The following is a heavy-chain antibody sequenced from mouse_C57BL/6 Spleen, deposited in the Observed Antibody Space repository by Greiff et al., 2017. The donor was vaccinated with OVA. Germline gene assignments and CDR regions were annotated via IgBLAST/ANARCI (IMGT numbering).Heavy chain of an antibody. J-gene: IGHJ2*01. CDR1: GYTFTSYW. Sequence: QVQLQQPGAELVRPGSSVKLSCKASGYTFTSYWMHWVKQRPIQGLEWIGNIDPSDSETHYNQKFKDKATLTVDKSSSTAYMQLSSLTSEDSAVYYCALGSNYGGGFFDYWGQGTTLTVSS. CDR3: ALGSNYGGGFFDY. CDR2: IDPSDSET. D-gene: IGHD2-5*01. V-gene: IGHV1-52*01.